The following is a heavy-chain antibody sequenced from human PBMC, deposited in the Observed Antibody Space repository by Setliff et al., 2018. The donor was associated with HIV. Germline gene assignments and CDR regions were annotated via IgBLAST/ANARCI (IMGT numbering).Heavy chain of an antibody. V-gene: IGHV1-58*02. Sequence: SVKVSCKASGFTFSSSVIQWVRQARGQRLEWIGWIVVGSGNSNHAQKFQERVTISRDMSTSTAYMELSGLRSEDTPVYYCAAAPSPAAPGNWGQGTLVTVSS. J-gene: IGHJ4*02. CDR1: GFTFSSSV. CDR2: IVVGSGNS. D-gene: IGHD6-25*01. CDR3: AAAPSPAAPGN.